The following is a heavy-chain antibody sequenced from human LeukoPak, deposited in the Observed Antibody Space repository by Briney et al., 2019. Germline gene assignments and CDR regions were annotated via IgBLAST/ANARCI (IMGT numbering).Heavy chain of an antibody. V-gene: IGHV7-4-1*02. CDR3: ARGRRDGEYSRDWFDP. D-gene: IGHD4-17*01. CDR2: INTNTGNP. Sequence: ASVKVSCKASGYTFTSYAINWVRQAPGQGLEWMGWINTNTGNPTYAQGFTGRFVFSLDTSVSTAYLQISSLKAEDTAVYYCARGRRDGEYSRDWFDPWGQGTLVTVSS. J-gene: IGHJ5*02. CDR1: GYTFTSYA.